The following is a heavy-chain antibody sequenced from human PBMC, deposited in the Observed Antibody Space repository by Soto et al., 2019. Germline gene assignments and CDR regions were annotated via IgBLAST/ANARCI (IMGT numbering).Heavy chain of an antibody. CDR2: INAGNGNT. V-gene: IGHV1-3*01. CDR1: GYTFTSYA. Sequence: ASVKVSCKASGYTFTSYAIHWVRQAPGQRLEWMGWINAGNGNTKYSQKFQGRVTITRDTSASTAYMELSSLRSEDTAVYYCARDLPVFYYYGMDVWGQGTTVTVSS. J-gene: IGHJ6*02. CDR3: ARDLPVFYYYGMDV.